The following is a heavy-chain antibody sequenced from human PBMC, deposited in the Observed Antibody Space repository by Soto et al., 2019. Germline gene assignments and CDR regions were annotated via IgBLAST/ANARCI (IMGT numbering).Heavy chain of an antibody. V-gene: IGHV2-5*01. Sequence: QITLKESGPTLAKPTHTLTLTCAFSGFSLIIGGEGEGCIRQPPGKAVEWLALIYWYDENRYIPSLQSRLTISKDTSNSRVVLTSTNMDPTDTGTYLRAHRRGTEVTPRGFYSSSWGQRILVPVS. CDR2: IYWYDEN. CDR3: AHRRGTEVTPRGFYSSS. CDR1: GFSLIIGGEG. J-gene: IGHJ5*02. D-gene: IGHD2-15*01.